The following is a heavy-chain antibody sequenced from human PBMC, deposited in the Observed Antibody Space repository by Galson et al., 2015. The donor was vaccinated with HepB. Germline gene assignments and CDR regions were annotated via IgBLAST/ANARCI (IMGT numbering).Heavy chain of an antibody. CDR3: ARGSGYFDWLSNY. CDR1: GFIFSKYN. CDR2: ISSSGSFI. J-gene: IGHJ4*02. V-gene: IGHV3-21*01. D-gene: IGHD3-9*01. Sequence: SLRLSCAASGFIFSKYNMNWVRQAPGKGLEWVSSISSSGSFIYYADSVKGRFTISRDNTKKSLYLQMNSLRVDDTAVYYCARGSGYFDWLSNYWGQGTLVTVSS.